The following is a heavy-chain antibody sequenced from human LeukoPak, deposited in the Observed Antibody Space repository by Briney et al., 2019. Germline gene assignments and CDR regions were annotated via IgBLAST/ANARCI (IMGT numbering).Heavy chain of an antibody. J-gene: IGHJ4*02. CDR2: IGATGTDR. Sequence: GGSLRLSCAASGFTFSSCGFNWVRQAPGKGLEWVSSIGATGTDRYYADSVRGRFTISRDNAKNSMYLQMDSLRDEDTAVYYCATETIGRHYDYWGQGTLLTVSS. CDR3: ATETIGRHYDY. V-gene: IGHV3-21*01. D-gene: IGHD1-14*01. CDR1: GFTFSSCG.